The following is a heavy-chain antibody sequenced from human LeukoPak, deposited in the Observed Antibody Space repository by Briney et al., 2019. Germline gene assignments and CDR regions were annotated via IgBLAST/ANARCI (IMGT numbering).Heavy chain of an antibody. CDR1: GFTFSSYS. V-gene: IGHV3-21*01. CDR3: VRVYSGSPDPAY. Sequence: GGSLRLSCAASGFTFSSYSMNWVRQAPGKGLEWVSSISSSNSYIYYADSVQGRFTISRDNAKNSLCLEMNSLRADDTAVYYCVRVYSGSPDPAYWGQGTLVTVSS. CDR2: ISSSNSYI. D-gene: IGHD1-26*01. J-gene: IGHJ4*02.